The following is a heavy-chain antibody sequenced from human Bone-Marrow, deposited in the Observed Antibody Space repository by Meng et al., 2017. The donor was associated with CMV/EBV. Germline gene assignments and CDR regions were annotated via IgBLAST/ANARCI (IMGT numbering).Heavy chain of an antibody. V-gene: IGHV3-23*03. Sequence: GESLKISCAASGFTFSSYSMNWVRQAPGKGLEWVSVIYSGGSSTYYADSVKGRFTIPRDNSKNTLYLQMNSLRAEDTAVYYCAKGRGYSYGYYFDYWGQGTLVTVSS. CDR2: IYSGGSST. CDR1: GFTFSSYS. CDR3: AKGRGYSYGYYFDY. J-gene: IGHJ4*02. D-gene: IGHD5-18*01.